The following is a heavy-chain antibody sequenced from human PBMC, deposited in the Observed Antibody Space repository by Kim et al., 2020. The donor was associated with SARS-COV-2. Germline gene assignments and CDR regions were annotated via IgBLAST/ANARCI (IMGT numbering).Heavy chain of an antibody. CDR3: ARDTSYSSNWYVY. Sequence: GGSLRLSCAASGFTFDNYGMNWVRQAPGKGLEWVSDIRRDSGGIGYADSVKGRFTISRDNAKNSLYLQMNSLRAEDTALYYCARDTSYSSNWYVYWGQGTLVTVSS. CDR2: IRRDSGGI. D-gene: IGHD6-13*01. V-gene: IGHV3-9*01. J-gene: IGHJ5*01. CDR1: GFTFDNYG.